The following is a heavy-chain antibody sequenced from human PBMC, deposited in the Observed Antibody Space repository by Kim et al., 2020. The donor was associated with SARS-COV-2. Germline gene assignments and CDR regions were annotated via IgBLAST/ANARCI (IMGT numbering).Heavy chain of an antibody. J-gene: IGHJ4*02. CDR3: VRGLGAATLGYNSGNCYFDQ. CDR1: GGSFSGHY. CDR2: INHSGST. Sequence: SETLSLTCAVYGGSFSGHYWSWIRQSPGKGLEWIGEINHSGSTNYNPSLKSRVTISVDRPKNQFSLKLTSVTAADTAVYYCVRGLGAATLGYNSGNCYFDQWGQGILVTVSS. V-gene: IGHV4-34*01. D-gene: IGHD6-19*01.